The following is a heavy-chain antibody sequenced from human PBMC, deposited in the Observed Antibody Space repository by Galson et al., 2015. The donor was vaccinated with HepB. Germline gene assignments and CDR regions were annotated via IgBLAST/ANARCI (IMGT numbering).Heavy chain of an antibody. CDR2: ITCKTDGGPT. CDR3: TTDVYFSSYCSWFDP. V-gene: IGHV3-15*01. CDR1: GFTLNNVW. D-gene: IGHD2-2*01. Sequence: SLRLSCAATGFTLNNVWMNWVRQVPGKGLEWVGRITCKTDGGPTEYAAPLKGRFTISREDSKNTLYLQMNSLKTDYTAVYYCTTDVYFSSYCSWFDPWGPGTLVTVSS. J-gene: IGHJ5*02.